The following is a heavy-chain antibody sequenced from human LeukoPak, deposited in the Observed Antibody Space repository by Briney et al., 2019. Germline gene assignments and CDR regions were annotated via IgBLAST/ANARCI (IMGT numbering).Heavy chain of an antibody. J-gene: IGHJ4*02. CDR1: GFTFSSYA. Sequence: GGSLRLSCAASGFTFSSYAMTWVRQAPGKGLEWVSTIIGSGGNTFYADSVKGRFTISRDNSKNTLSLQLTSLRAEDTGIYFCARDGGHPLTSYYRAYWGQGTLVTVSS. CDR2: IIGSGGNT. D-gene: IGHD4-11*01. V-gene: IGHV3-23*01. CDR3: ARDGGHPLTSYYRAY.